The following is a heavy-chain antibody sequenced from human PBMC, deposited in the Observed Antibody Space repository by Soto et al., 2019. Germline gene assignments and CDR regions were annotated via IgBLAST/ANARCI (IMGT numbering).Heavy chain of an antibody. CDR3: ARALTVPPGGYYYGMDV. CDR1: GFTFSSYS. Sequence: GGSLRLSCAASGFTFSSYSMNWVRQAPGKGLEWVSSISSSSSYIYYADSVKGRFTISRDNAKNSLYLQMNSLRAEDTAVYYCARALTVPPGGYYYGMDVWGQGTTVTVSS. J-gene: IGHJ6*02. V-gene: IGHV3-21*01. CDR2: ISSSSSYI. D-gene: IGHD4-17*01.